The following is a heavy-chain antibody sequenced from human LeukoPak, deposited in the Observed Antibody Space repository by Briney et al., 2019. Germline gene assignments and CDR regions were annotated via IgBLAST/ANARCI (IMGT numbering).Heavy chain of an antibody. CDR1: GATFSDYA. Sequence: ASVKVSCKASGATFSDYALNWVRQAPGQGLEWMGVFIPILGTANSTQKFQDRVTITADMSTNTAYMELSSLRSEDTAVYFCARASGGNSRYYYYMDVWGKGTTVTISS. D-gene: IGHD4-23*01. CDR3: ARASGGNSRYYYYMDV. V-gene: IGHV1-69*10. CDR2: FIPILGTA. J-gene: IGHJ6*03.